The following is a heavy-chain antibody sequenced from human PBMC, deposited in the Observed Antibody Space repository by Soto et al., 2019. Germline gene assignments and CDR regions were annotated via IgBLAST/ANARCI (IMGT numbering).Heavy chain of an antibody. J-gene: IGHJ4*02. CDR2: MNPNSGNT. D-gene: IGHD3-10*01. CDR3: ARVKGSREVWFGELYFDY. CDR1: GYTFTSYD. V-gene: IGHV1-8*01. Sequence: ASVKVSCKASGYTFTSYDINWVRQATGQGLEWMGWMNPNSGNTGYAQKFQGRVTMTRNTSISTAYMELSSLRSEDTAVYYCARVKGSREVWFGELYFDYWGQGTLVTV.